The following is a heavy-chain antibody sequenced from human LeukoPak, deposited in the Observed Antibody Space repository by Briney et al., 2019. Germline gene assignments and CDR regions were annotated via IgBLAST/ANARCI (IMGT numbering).Heavy chain of an antibody. D-gene: IGHD3-22*01. V-gene: IGHV4-39*01. Sequence: KPSETLSLTCTVSGGSISSSSYYWGWIRQPPGRGLEWIGSIYYSGSTYYNPSLKSRVTISVDTSKNQFSLKLSSVTAADTAVYYCARVFRRRITMIVVANAKDAFDIWGQGTMVTVSS. J-gene: IGHJ3*02. CDR2: IYYSGST. CDR3: ARVFRRRITMIVVANAKDAFDI. CDR1: GGSISSSSYY.